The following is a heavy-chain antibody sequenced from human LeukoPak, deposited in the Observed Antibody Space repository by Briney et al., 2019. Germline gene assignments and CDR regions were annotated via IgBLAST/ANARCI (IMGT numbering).Heavy chain of an antibody. Sequence: GGSLRLSCAASGFTFSSYAMSWVRQAPGKGLEWVSAISGSGGSTYYADSVKGRFTISRDNVKNSLYLQMNSLRAEDTAVYYCARSPEYSSGWCDWFDPWGQGTLVTVSS. CDR1: GFTFSSYA. V-gene: IGHV3-23*01. J-gene: IGHJ5*02. D-gene: IGHD6-19*01. CDR3: ARSPEYSSGWCDWFDP. CDR2: ISGSGGST.